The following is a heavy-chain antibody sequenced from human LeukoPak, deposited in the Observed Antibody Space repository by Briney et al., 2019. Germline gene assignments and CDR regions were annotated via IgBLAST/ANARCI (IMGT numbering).Heavy chain of an antibody. CDR3: ARGRGGSLVVPAAPFQY. V-gene: IGHV4-59*02. J-gene: IGHJ4*02. CDR2: IYYGGST. CDR1: GGSANNYY. D-gene: IGHD2-2*01. Sequence: SETLSLTCSVSGGSANNYYWNWIRQPPGKGLDWIGYIYYGGSTNYNPSLKSRVTISVDTSKNQFSLKLRSVTAADTAVYYCARGRGGSLVVPAAPFQYWGQGTLVTVSS.